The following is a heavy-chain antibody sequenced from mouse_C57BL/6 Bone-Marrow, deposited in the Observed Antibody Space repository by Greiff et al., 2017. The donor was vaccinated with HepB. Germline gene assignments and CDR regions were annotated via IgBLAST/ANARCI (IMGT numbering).Heavy chain of an antibody. D-gene: IGHD1-1*01. J-gene: IGHJ2*01. CDR3: AREDYGSSYLY. CDR2: ISAGGSYT. V-gene: IGHV5-4*01. CDR1: GFTFSSYA. Sequence: DVMLVESGGGLVKPGGSLKLSCAASGFTFSSYAMSWVRQTPEKRLEWVATISAGGSYTYYPDNVKGRFTISRDNAKNNLYLQMSHLKSEDTAMYYCAREDYGSSYLYWGQGTTLTVSS.